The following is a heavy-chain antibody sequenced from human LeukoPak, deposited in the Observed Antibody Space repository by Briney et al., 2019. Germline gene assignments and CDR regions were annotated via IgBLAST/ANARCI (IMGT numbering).Heavy chain of an antibody. CDR2: IYSGGST. J-gene: IGHJ6*02. V-gene: IGHV3-53*01. D-gene: IGHD5-24*01. CDR3: ARDKVEMATIGDKKYYYYYYGMDV. Sequence: GGSLRLSCAASGFIVSGDFMSWVRQAPGKGLEWVSVIYSGGSTYYADSVKGRFTISRDNSKNTLYLQKNSLRAEDTAVYYCARDKVEMATIGDKKYYYYYYGMDVWGQGTTVTVSS. CDR1: GFIVSGDF.